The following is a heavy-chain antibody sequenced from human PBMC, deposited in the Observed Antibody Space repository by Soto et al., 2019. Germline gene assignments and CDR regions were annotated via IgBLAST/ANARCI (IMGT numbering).Heavy chain of an antibody. J-gene: IGHJ4*02. D-gene: IGHD6-6*01. CDR3: TKGSGGSSSVGMDY. V-gene: IGHV3-30*04. Sequence: GGSLRLSCAVSGFIFKNYALNWVRQAPGKGLEWVASITRDGYNKYYADSVKGRFTISRDNSKNTLSLQMTALRVEDSSVYYCTKGSGGSSSVGMDYWGPGTLVTAPQ. CDR1: GFIFKNYA. CDR2: ITRDGYNK.